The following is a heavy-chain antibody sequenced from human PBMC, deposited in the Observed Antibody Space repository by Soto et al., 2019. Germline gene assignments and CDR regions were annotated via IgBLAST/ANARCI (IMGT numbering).Heavy chain of an antibody. CDR2: ISSSSSYI. J-gene: IGHJ3*02. CDR1: GFTFSSYS. D-gene: IGHD3-10*01. Sequence: EVQLVESGGGLVKPGGSLRLSSAASGFTFSSYSMNWVRQAPGKGLEWVSSISSSSSYIYYADSVKGRFTISRDNAKNSLYLQMNSLRAEDTAVYYCARQGGITMVRGDAFDIWGQGTMVTVSS. CDR3: ARQGGITMVRGDAFDI. V-gene: IGHV3-21*01.